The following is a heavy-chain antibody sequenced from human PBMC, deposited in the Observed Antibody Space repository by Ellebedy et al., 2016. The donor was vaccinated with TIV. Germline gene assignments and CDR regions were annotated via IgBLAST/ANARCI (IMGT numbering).Heavy chain of an antibody. CDR1: GLTFSNHA. D-gene: IGHD3-10*01. CDR3: ARGTSGKGSSCFDY. V-gene: IGHV3-23*01. CDR2: ISGSGDST. Sequence: PGGSLRLSCAASGLTFSNHAMSWVRQAPGKGLEWVSGISGSGDSTNYADSVKGRFTVSRDNSQNTLYLQMNSLRAEDTAVYYCARGTSGKGSSCFDYWGQGTLVTVSS. J-gene: IGHJ4*02.